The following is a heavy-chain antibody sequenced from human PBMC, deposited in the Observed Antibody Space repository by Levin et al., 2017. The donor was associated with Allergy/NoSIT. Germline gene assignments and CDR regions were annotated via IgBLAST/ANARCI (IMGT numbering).Heavy chain of an antibody. D-gene: IGHD3-16*02. CDR1: GGSISSSNW. Sequence: TASETLSLTCAVSGGSISSSNWWSWVRQPPGKGLEWIGEIYHSGSTNYNPSLKSRVTISVDKSKNQFSRKLSSVTAADTAVYYCAREVRYDYIWGSYRYQGAPYYYFDCWGQGTLVTVSS. CDR2: IYHSGST. V-gene: IGHV4-4*02. J-gene: IGHJ4*02. CDR3: AREVRYDYIWGSYRYQGAPYYYFDC.